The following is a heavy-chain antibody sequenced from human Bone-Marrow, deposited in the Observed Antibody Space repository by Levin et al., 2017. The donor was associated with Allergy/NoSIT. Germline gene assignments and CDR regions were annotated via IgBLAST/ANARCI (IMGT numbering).Heavy chain of an antibody. CDR2: INSDGSST. CDR3: AREGDVVVVLFDY. J-gene: IGHJ4*02. CDR1: GFTFSSYW. Sequence: GGSLRLSCAASGFTFSSYWMHWVRQAPGKGLVWVSRINSDGSSTSYADSVKGRFTISRDNAKNTLYLQMNSLRAEDTAVYYCAREGDVVVVLFDYWGQGTLVTVSS. V-gene: IGHV3-74*01. D-gene: IGHD2-15*01.